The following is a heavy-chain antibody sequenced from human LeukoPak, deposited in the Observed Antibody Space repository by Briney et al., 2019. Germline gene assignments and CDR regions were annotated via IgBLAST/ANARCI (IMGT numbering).Heavy chain of an antibody. D-gene: IGHD6-13*01. CDR2: MNPNSGNT. V-gene: IGHV1-8*01. Sequence: ASVKVSCKASGYTFTSYDINWVRQATGQGLEWMGWMNPNSGNTGYAQKFQGRVTMTSNTSISTAYMELSSLRSEDTAVYYCARGGAAAGTGGNWFDPWGQGTLVTVSS. J-gene: IGHJ5*02. CDR1: GYTFTSYD. CDR3: ARGGAAAGTGGNWFDP.